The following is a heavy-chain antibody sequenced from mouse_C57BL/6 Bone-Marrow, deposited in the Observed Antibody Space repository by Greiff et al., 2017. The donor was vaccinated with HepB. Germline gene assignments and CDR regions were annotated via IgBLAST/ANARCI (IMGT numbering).Heavy chain of an antibody. CDR1: GYAFSSSW. V-gene: IGHV1-82*01. J-gene: IGHJ4*01. Sequence: VQLQQSGPELVKPGASVKISCKASGYAFSSSWMNWVKQRPGKGLEWIGRIYPGDGDTNYNGKFKGKATLTADKSSSTAYMQLSSLTSEDSAVYFCARSGIYYYGSSLSMDYWGQGTSVTVSS. CDR2: IYPGDGDT. CDR3: ARSGIYYYGSSLSMDY. D-gene: IGHD1-1*01.